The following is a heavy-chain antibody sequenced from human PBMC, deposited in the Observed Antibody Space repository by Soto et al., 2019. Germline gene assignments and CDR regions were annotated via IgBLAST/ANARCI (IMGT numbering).Heavy chain of an antibody. V-gene: IGHV4-31*03. J-gene: IGHJ6*02. CDR1: GGSISSGGYY. Sequence: PSETLSLTCTVSGGSISSGGYYWGWIRQHPGKGLEWVGYTYYRGSTYYNPSLKSRVTISVDTSKNQFSLELSSVTAADTAVYYCARGRIFTIHHLVDVWGQGTTVTVSS. CDR2: TYYRGST. CDR3: ARGRIFTIHHLVDV. D-gene: IGHD3-3*01.